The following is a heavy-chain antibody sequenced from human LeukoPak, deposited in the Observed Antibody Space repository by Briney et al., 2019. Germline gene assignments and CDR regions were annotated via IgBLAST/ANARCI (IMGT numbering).Heavy chain of an antibody. V-gene: IGHV3-30*03. CDR1: GFTFSTYA. J-gene: IGHJ3*02. CDR2: ISYDGRDK. CDR3: AEGHSSSWSDAFDI. Sequence: GTSLRLSCAVSGFTFSTYAMHWVRQAPGQGLEWMAFISYDGRDKYYADSVKGRFTISRDNSKNTLYLQMNSLRAEDTAVYYCAEGHSSSWSDAFDIWGQGTMVTVSS. D-gene: IGHD6-13*01.